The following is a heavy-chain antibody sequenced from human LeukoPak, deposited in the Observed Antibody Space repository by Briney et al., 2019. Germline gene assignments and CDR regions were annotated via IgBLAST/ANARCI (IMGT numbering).Heavy chain of an antibody. D-gene: IGHD5-24*01. CDR3: AKDGGIKRWLQLPNWFDP. Sequence: GRSLRLSCAASGFTFSTYGMHWVRQAPGKGLEWVAVISYDGSNKYYADFVKGRFTISRDNSKNTLYLQMNSLRAEDTAVYYCAKDGGIKRWLQLPNWFDPWGQGTLVTVSS. CDR1: GFTFSTYG. V-gene: IGHV3-30*18. J-gene: IGHJ5*02. CDR2: ISYDGSNK.